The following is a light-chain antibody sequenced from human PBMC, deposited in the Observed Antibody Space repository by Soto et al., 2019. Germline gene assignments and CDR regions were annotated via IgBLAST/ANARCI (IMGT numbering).Light chain of an antibody. V-gene: IGLV4-69*01. J-gene: IGLJ3*02. CDR2: LNSDGSH. CDR1: SGHSSYT. Sequence: QPVLTQSPSASASLGASVKLTCTLSSGHSSYTIAWHQQQPEKGPRYLMKLNSDGSHRKGDGIPDRFSGSSSGAERYLTISSLQSEDEADYYCQTWGTGFRVFGGGTKLTVI. CDR3: QTWGTGFRV.